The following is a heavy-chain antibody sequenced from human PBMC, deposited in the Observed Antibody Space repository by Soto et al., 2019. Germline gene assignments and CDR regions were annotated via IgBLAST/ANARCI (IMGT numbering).Heavy chain of an antibody. D-gene: IGHD2-2*01. V-gene: IGHV4-59*01. CDR3: ARALGGPAGHLNWFDP. CDR1: GGSISSYY. J-gene: IGHJ5*02. Sequence: QVQLQESGPGLVKPSETLSLTCTVSGGSISSYYWSWIRQPPGKGLEWIGYIYYSATTNYNPSLKSRVTISVDTSKNQFSLNLTSVTAADTAVYYCARALGGPAGHLNWFDPWGQGTLVTVSS. CDR2: IYYSATT.